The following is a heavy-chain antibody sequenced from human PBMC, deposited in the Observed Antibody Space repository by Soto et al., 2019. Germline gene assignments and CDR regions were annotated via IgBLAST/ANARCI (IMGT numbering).Heavy chain of an antibody. CDR2: ISYDGNNK. V-gene: IGHV3-30*03. CDR3: ARGPSYSDSYFDY. J-gene: IGHJ4*02. CDR1: KIAYSNYP. D-gene: IGHD4-17*01. Sequence: SCVDAKIAYSNYPRNWDNQPPGKGLQWLAVISYDGNNKYHADSVEGRFTISRDNSKNTVYLQTNSLRLEDTAVYYCARGPSYSDSYFDYWGQGTLLTVSS.